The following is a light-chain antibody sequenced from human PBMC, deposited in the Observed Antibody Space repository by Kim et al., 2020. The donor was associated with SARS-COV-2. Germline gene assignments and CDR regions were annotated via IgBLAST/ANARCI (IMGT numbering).Light chain of an antibody. CDR2: SNN. J-gene: IGLJ2*01. CDR1: SSNIGRNT. Sequence: QRVTSSCSGGSSNIGRNTVNWYQQLPGTAPKLLIYSNNQRPSGVPDRFSGSKSGTSASLAISGLQSEDEADYYCAAWDDSLNGPVFGGGTQLTVL. V-gene: IGLV1-44*01. CDR3: AAWDDSLNGPV.